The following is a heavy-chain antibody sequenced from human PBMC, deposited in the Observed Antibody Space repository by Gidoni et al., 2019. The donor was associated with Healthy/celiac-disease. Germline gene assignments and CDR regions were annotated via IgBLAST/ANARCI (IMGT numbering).Heavy chain of an antibody. Sequence: QVTLRESGPALVKPTQTLTLTCTFSGFSPSTSGMCVSWIRQPPGKALEWLARIDWDYDKYYSTSLKTRLTISKDTSKNQVVLTMTNMDPVDTATYYCARINKYYYGSGSYSDAFDIWGQGTMVTVSS. D-gene: IGHD3-10*01. V-gene: IGHV2-70*15. CDR2: IDWDYDK. J-gene: IGHJ3*02. CDR1: GFSPSTSGMC. CDR3: ARINKYYYGSGSYSDAFDI.